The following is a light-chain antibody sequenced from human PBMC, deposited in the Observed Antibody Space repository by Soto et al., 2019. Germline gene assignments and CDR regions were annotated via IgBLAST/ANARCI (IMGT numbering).Light chain of an antibody. CDR2: RNN. CDR3: AAWDDSLSVLYV. CDR1: SSNIGRNY. V-gene: IGLV1-47*01. J-gene: IGLJ1*01. Sequence: QSVLTQPPSASGTPGQRVTISCSGSSSNIGRNYVYWYQQLPGTAPKLLIYRNNKRPSGVPDRFSRSKSGTSASLAISGLRSEDEADYYCAAWDDSLSVLYVFGTGTKVTVL.